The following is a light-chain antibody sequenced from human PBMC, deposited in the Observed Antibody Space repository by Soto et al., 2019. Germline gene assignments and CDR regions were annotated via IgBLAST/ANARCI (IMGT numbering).Light chain of an antibody. CDR3: LQHKSYPRT. CDR2: SAN. CDR1: QDMSNF. V-gene: IGKV1-17*03. J-gene: IGKJ1*01. Sequence: DIQMTQSPSDMSASVGDRVTITCRASQDMSNFLVWFQQRPGKVPKRLMYSANRLESGVPSRFSGSGSGTEFPLTISSLQPEDFATYYCLQHKSYPRTFGQGTKVEIK.